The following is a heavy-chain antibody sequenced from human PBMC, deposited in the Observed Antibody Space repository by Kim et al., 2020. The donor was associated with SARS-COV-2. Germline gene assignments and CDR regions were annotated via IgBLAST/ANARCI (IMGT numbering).Heavy chain of an antibody. J-gene: IGHJ4*01. V-gene: IGHV1-3*01. D-gene: IGHD3-22*01. CDR1: GYTFTNYA. Sequence: ASVKVSCKASGYTFTNYAIHWVRQAPGQRPEWMGWINAGDAKTEYSQNFQGRVTFTRDTSASTGYMEVSSLRSEDTAMYYCSRGLCDNSGYSPSDYWGQGTLVTVSS. CDR2: INAGDAKT. CDR3: SRGLCDNSGYSPSDY.